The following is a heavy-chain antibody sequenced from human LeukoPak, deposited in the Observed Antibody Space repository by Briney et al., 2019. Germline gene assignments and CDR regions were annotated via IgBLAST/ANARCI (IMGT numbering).Heavy chain of an antibody. D-gene: IGHD4-23*01. CDR2: IYSGGSR. V-gene: IGHV3-53*01. Sequence: GGSLRLSCAASGFTVSSNYMGWVRQAPGKGLEGVSVIYSGGSRYYADSVKGRLTISRDNSKNTLYFQMNSLRAEDTAVYYCARGTFCGGNSPFAFDIWGQGTMVTVSS. CDR1: GFTVSSNY. J-gene: IGHJ3*02. CDR3: ARGTFCGGNSPFAFDI.